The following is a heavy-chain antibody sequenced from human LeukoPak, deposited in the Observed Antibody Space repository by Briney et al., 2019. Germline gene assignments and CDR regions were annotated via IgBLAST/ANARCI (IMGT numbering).Heavy chain of an antibody. D-gene: IGHD3-22*01. CDR2: ISAYNGNT. CDR3: ARLYTHYDSSGYYYEDY. CDR1: GYTFTSHG. V-gene: IGHV1-18*01. Sequence: ASVKVSCKPSGYTFTSHGITWVRQAPGQGLEWVGWISAYNGNTKYAQKFQGRVTMTTDASTSTAYMELSSLRSEDTAVYYCARLYTHYDSSGYYYEDYWGQGTLVTVSS. J-gene: IGHJ4*02.